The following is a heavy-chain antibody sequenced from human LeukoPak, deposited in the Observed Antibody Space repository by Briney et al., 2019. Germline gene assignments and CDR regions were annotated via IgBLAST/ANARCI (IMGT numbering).Heavy chain of an antibody. V-gene: IGHV4-4*09. J-gene: IGHJ4*02. D-gene: IGHD3-16*01. Sequence: SESLSLTCTVSGGSMSSYYGTWIRQPPGKGLEWIGHIHSTGSPTYNPSLKSRVAMSIDTSKNQFSLSLSSATAADTAFYYCARRRGGFGEGEFIYWGQGTLVTVSS. CDR2: IHSTGSP. CDR1: GGSMSSYY. CDR3: ARRRGGFGEGEFIY.